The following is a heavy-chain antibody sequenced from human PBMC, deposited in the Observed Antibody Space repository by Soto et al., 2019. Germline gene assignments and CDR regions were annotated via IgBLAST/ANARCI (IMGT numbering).Heavy chain of an antibody. V-gene: IGHV3-30*03. CDR1: VFTFSEYD. CDR3: ARTDTGGTYFEF. Sequence: QVQLVESGGGVAQPGMSLRLSCADSVFTFSEYDMHWVRQAPGKGLEWVALISYLGTKTDYADSVKGRFTISRDNFKKTVSLQMESLRADDSAVYFYARTDTGGTYFEFWGRGTLVTVS. J-gene: IGHJ4*02. D-gene: IGHD1-1*01. CDR2: ISYLGTKT.